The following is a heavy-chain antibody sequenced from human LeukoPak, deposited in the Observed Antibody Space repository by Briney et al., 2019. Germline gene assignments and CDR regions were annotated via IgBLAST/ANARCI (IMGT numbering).Heavy chain of an antibody. CDR2: INSDGSTT. Sequence: QPGGSLRLSCAASGFTFSSYWMHWVRQSPGKGLVWVSLINSDGSTTGYADSVKGRFTISRDNAKNTLYLQMNSLRAEDTAVYYCAREYPVAAALDWGQGTLVTVSS. CDR3: AREYPVAAALD. J-gene: IGHJ4*02. D-gene: IGHD2-2*01. CDR1: GFTFSSYW. V-gene: IGHV3-74*01.